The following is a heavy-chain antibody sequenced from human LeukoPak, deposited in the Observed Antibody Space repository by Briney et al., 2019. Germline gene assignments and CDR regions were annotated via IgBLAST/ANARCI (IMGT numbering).Heavy chain of an antibody. CDR2: INSDGSGT. Sequence: PVGSLRLSCAASGFSFRNYWMRWVRQVPGKGLVWVSRINSDGSGTNYADSVRRGFTFSRDNAKNTLYLQMNRLRAEDTAVYYCARDHLSHNYDSRGYSGFRWGQGTLVTVSS. CDR3: ARDHLSHNYDSRGYSGFR. V-gene: IGHV3-74*01. D-gene: IGHD3-22*01. J-gene: IGHJ4*02. CDR1: GFSFRNYW.